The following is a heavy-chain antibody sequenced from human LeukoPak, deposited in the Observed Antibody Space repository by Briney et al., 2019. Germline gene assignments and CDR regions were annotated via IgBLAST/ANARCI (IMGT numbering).Heavy chain of an antibody. Sequence: ASVKVSCKASGYTFTSYGISWVRQAPGQGLEWMGWISAYNGNTNYAQKLQGRVTMTTDTSTSTAYMELRSLRSDDTAVYYCARDHSTMVRGVHDYWGQEPWSPSPQ. D-gene: IGHD3-10*01. CDR3: ARDHSTMVRGVHDY. J-gene: IGHJ4*01. V-gene: IGHV1-18*01. CDR1: GYTFTSYG. CDR2: ISAYNGNT.